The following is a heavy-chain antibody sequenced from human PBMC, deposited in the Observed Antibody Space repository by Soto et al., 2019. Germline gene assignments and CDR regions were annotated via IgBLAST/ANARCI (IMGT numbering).Heavy chain of an antibody. D-gene: IGHD6-19*01. J-gene: IGHJ4*02. V-gene: IGHV1-69*01. CDR1: GGAFSTSG. CDR2: IVPLLGTP. Sequence: QVHLVQSGAEVKKAGSSVKVSCMASGGAFSTSGISWVRQAPGQGLEWVGRIVPLLGTPNYAQTFQGRVTLTADASTSTAYMELSSLRSEDTGVYYCAREYSSGGSGYWGQGTLVTVSS. CDR3: AREYSSGGSGY.